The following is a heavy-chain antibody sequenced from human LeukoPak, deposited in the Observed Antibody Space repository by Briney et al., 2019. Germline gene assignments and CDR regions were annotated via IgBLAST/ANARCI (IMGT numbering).Heavy chain of an antibody. V-gene: IGHV3-7*04. CDR3: ARDYYTSGSHDY. J-gene: IGHJ4*02. CDR1: GFTFSSYW. CDR2: IKPDGSET. D-gene: IGHD3-10*01. Sequence: PGGSLRLSCAASGFTFSSYWMTWVRQAPGEGLEWAANIKPDGSETYFADSVKGRFTISRDNAKNSLYLQMNSLRPEDTAVYYCARDYYTSGSHDYWGQGTLVTVSS.